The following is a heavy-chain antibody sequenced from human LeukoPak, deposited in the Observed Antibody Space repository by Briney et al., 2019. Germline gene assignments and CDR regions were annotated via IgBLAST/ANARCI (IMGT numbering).Heavy chain of an antibody. CDR2: IRSDGNST. V-gene: IGHV3-74*03. CDR3: AKGGAYISGNLDY. D-gene: IGHD6-19*01. CDR1: GFLFSTYW. J-gene: IGHJ4*02. Sequence: PGGSLRLSCAASGFLFSTYWMHWVRQAPGKGLVWVARIRSDGNSTTYADSVKGRFTISRDNAKNTLYLHINSLRAEDTAVYSCAKGGAYISGNLDYWGQGTLVTVSS.